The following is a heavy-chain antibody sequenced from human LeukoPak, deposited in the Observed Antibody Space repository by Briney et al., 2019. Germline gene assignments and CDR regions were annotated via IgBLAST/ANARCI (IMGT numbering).Heavy chain of an antibody. J-gene: IGHJ3*02. CDR1: GGSVSTYY. V-gene: IGHV4-59*02. CDR3: ARDFTVGAPKRAFDI. Sequence: SETLSLTCTVSGGSVSTYYWSWIRQPPGKGLEWIGFIYNSESTNYNPSLRSRVTISLDTSKNQFSLKLTSATAADTAVYYCARDFTVGAPKRAFDIWGQGTMVTVST. D-gene: IGHD1-26*01. CDR2: IYNSEST.